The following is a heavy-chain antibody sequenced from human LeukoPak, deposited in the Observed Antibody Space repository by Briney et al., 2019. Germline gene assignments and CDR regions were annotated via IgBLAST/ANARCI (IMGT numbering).Heavy chain of an antibody. CDR2: IYYSGST. D-gene: IGHD3-16*01. Sequence: PSQTLSLTCTVSGGSISSGDYYWSWIRQPPGKGLEWIGYIYYSGSTYYNPSLKSRVTISVDTSKNQFSLKLSSVTAADTAVYYCARANLITFGEDPFRWAFDIWGQGTMVTVSS. CDR3: ARANLITFGEDPFRWAFDI. V-gene: IGHV4-30-4*01. CDR1: GGSISSGDYY. J-gene: IGHJ3*02.